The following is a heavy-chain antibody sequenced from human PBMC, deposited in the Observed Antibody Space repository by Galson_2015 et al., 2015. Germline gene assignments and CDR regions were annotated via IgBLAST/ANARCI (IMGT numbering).Heavy chain of an antibody. V-gene: IGHV3-30*01. Sequence: SLRLSCAASGFTFSSYAMHWVRQAPGKGLEWVAVISYDGSNKYYADSVKGRFTISRDNSKNTLYLQMNSLRAEDTAVYYCARDSGITEAFDIWGQGTMVTVSS. D-gene: IGHD1-14*01. CDR1: GFTFSSYA. CDR2: ISYDGSNK. J-gene: IGHJ3*02. CDR3: ARDSGITEAFDI.